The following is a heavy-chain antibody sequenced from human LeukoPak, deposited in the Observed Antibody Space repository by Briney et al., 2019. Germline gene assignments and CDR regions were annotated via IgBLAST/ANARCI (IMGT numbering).Heavy chain of an antibody. Sequence: PGSSLRLSCAASGFPFSGSGMHWVRQAPGKGLEWVAVIWYDGSHQYYADSVKGRFTIPRDNSKNTLDLQMNSLRVEDTAVYFCAKDKDTPATAQPQRGYFESWGQGTLVTVSS. CDR3: AKDKDTPATAQPQRGYFES. J-gene: IGHJ4*02. V-gene: IGHV3-33*06. D-gene: IGHD2-15*01. CDR2: IWYDGSHQ. CDR1: GFPFSGSG.